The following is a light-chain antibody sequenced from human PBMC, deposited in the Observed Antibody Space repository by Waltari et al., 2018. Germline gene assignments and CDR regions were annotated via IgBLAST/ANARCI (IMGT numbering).Light chain of an antibody. Sequence: EIVLTQSPGTLSLSPGEGATISCRTSQTIRTTYLAWSQQKPGQGPTLLLSGTFTRATVIPDRCTGSGSGTHFSLTTSSREPEDFATYYCQQYDISPLTFGGGTKVEIK. J-gene: IGKJ4*02. CDR1: QTIRTTY. CDR3: QQYDISPLT. V-gene: IGKV3-20*01. CDR2: GTF.